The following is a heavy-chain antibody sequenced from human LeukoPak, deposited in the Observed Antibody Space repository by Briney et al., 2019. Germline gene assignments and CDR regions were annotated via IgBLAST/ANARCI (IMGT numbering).Heavy chain of an antibody. J-gene: IGHJ5*02. V-gene: IGHV3-23*01. CDR2: ISGSGGST. Sequence: PGGSLRLSCAASGFTFSSYEMNWVRQAPGKGLEWVSAISGSGGSTYYADSVKGRFTISRDNSKNTLYLQMNSLRAEDTAVYYCAKDCQTDYYDSSGHLRYNWFDPWGQGTLVTVSS. D-gene: IGHD3-22*01. CDR1: GFTFSSYE. CDR3: AKDCQTDYYDSSGHLRYNWFDP.